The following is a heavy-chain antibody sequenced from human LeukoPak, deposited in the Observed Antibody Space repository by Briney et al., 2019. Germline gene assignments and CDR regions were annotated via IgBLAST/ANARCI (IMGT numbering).Heavy chain of an antibody. CDR3: AREGVVPAAIPAYYFDY. Sequence: PGGSLRLSCVASGFTFDEYAMHWVRQAPGKGLEWVSVISGDGDTTYYADSLKGRFTISRDNAKNSLYLQMNSLRAEDTAVYYCAREGVVPAAIPAYYFDYWGQGTLVTVSS. CDR2: ISGDGDTT. V-gene: IGHV3-43*02. D-gene: IGHD2-2*01. CDR1: GFTFDEYA. J-gene: IGHJ4*02.